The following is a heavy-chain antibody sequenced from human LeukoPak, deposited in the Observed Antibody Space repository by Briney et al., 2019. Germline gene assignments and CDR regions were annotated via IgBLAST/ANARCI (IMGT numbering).Heavy chain of an antibody. CDR3: ARGSIAYYDSSGYLP. J-gene: IGHJ5*02. CDR2: INPNSGGT. Sequence: ASVKVSCKASGYTFTGYYMHWVRQAPGQGLEWMGWINPNSGGTNYAQKFQGRVTMTRDTSISTAYMELSRLRSDNTAVYYCARGSIAYYDSSGYLPWGQGTLVTVSS. V-gene: IGHV1-2*02. CDR1: GYTFTGYY. D-gene: IGHD3-22*01.